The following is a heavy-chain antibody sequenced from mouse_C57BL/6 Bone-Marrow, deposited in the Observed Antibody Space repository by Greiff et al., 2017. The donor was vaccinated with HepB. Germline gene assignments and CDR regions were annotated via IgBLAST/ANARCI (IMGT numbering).Heavy chain of an antibody. D-gene: IGHD2-1*01. CDR1: GYTFTSYD. CDR2: IYPRDGST. CDR3: ARMGKGAMDY. J-gene: IGHJ4*01. V-gene: IGHV1-85*01. Sequence: VKLMESGPELVKPGASVKLSCKASGYTFTSYDINWVKQRPGQGLEWIGWIYPRDGSTKYNEKFKGKATLTVDTSSSTAYMELHSLTSEDSAVYFCARMGKGAMDYWGQGTSVTVSS.